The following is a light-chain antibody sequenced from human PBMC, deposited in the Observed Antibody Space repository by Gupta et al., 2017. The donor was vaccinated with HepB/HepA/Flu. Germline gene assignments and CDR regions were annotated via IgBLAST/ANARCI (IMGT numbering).Light chain of an antibody. CDR1: QSVSIS. CDR2: DAS. CDR3: HQRSNWPLT. V-gene: IGKV3-11*01. J-gene: IGKJ3*01. Sequence: ELVLTQSPATLSLSPGESATLSCRASQSVSISLAWYQQKPVQAPRLLIYDASNRSTGLPARFSGSGSGTDFTLTISSLEPEDFALYYCHQRSNWPLTFGPWTKVDIK.